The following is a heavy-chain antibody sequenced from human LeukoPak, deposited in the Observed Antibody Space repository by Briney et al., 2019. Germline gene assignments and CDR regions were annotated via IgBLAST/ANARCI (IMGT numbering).Heavy chain of an antibody. D-gene: IGHD5-12*01. V-gene: IGHV3-23*01. J-gene: IGHJ4*02. Sequence: GGSLRLSCAASGFTFACYPMSWVRRTPGKGLEWVSVIIGSVASTYYADSVKGRFTISRDNSKNTLYLQMNSLRADDTAVYYCAKGGYDYVEVGYFDYWGQGTLVTVSS. CDR3: AKGGYDYVEVGYFDY. CDR1: GFTFACYP. CDR2: IIGSVAST.